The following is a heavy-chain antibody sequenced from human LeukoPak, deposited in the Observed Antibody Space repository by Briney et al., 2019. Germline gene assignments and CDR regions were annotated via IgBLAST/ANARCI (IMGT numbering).Heavy chain of an antibody. V-gene: IGHV3-23*01. D-gene: IGHD2-8*01. Sequence: GGSLRLSCAASGFTFRTYAMTWVRQAPGKGLEWVSLISGTGGSTYYADSVKGRFTISRDNSKNTLYLQMNSLRAEDTAVYYCARSEYCTNGVCSEFDDWGQGTLVTVSS. CDR3: ARSEYCTNGVCSEFDD. CDR2: ISGTGGST. J-gene: IGHJ4*02. CDR1: GFTFRTYA.